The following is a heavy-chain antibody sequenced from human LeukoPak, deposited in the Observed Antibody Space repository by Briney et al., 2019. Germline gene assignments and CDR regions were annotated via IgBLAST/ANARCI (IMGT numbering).Heavy chain of an antibody. Sequence: GGSLRLSCAASGFTFSSYDMHWVRQATGKGLEWVSAIGTAGDTYYPGSVKGRFTISRENAKNSLYLQMNGLRAGDTAVYYCARDPTYYGGNGGYFDLWGRGTLVTVSS. J-gene: IGHJ2*01. CDR2: IGTAGDT. CDR1: GFTFSSYD. CDR3: ARDPTYYGGNGGYFDL. D-gene: IGHD4-23*01. V-gene: IGHV3-13*01.